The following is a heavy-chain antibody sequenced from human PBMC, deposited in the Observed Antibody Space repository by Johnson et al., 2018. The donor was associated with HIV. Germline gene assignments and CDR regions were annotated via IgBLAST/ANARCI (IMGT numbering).Heavy chain of an antibody. CDR1: GFTFSSNG. Sequence: VQLVESGGGVVQRGGSLRVSCAASGFTFSSNGLSWVRQAPGKGLEWVSAISGSGGSTFYADTMKGLFTISRDNSKSTLYLQMNSLRAEDTAVYYCARRGNYLADAFDIWGQGTMVTVSS. CDR2: ISGSGGST. J-gene: IGHJ3*02. D-gene: IGHD1-7*01. V-gene: IGHV3-23*04. CDR3: ARRGNYLADAFDI.